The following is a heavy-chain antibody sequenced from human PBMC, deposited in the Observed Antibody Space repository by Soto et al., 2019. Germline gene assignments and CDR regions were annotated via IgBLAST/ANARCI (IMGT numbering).Heavy chain of an antibody. CDR1: GFTFSSYG. Sequence: GGSLRLSCAASGFTFSSYGMHWVRQAPGKGLEWVAVISYDGSNKYYADSVKGRFTISRDNSKNTLYLQMNSLRAEDTAVYYCAKLISSSWYGMDVWGQGTTVTVS. D-gene: IGHD6-13*01. J-gene: IGHJ6*02. CDR2: ISYDGSNK. CDR3: AKLISSSWYGMDV. V-gene: IGHV3-30*18.